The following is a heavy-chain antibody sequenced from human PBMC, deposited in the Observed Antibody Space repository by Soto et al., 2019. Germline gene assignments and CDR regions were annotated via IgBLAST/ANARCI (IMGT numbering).Heavy chain of an antibody. CDR2: INPSGGST. V-gene: IGHV1-46*01. J-gene: IGHJ4*01. D-gene: IGHD3-22*01. CDR3: ASFVGYCRGRRTNCTDDLD. Sequence: QGLEWMGIINPSGGSTSYAQKFQGRVTMTRDTSTSTVYMELSSLRSEDTAVYYCASFVGYCRGRRTNCTDDLD.